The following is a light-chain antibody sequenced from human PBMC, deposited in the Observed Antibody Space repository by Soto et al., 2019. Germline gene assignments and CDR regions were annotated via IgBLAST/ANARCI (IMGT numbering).Light chain of an antibody. CDR1: QDISNN. CDR2: AAS. Sequence: DIAVSVSTYAMSASFGDSVNTTCRASQDISNNLAWFQQKPGKAPKLLIYAASTRQSGVPSRFSVSGSGTEFTLTIIRLQPEDFTVYYCQQSAVLRSLFGGGAKVAI. J-gene: IGKJ4*01. V-gene: IGKV1-27*01. CDR3: QQSAVLRSL.